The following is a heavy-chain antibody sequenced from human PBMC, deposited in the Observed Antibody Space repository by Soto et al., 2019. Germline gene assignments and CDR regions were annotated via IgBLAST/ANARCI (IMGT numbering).Heavy chain of an antibody. V-gene: IGHV4-34*01. CDR3: ARTGGMDV. Sequence: QVQLQQWGAGLLKPSETLSLTCAVYGGSFSGYYWSWLRQPPGKGPEWMGEINHSGNTKYNPSLESRVTISVDTSKNQFSLKLNSVSAAATAVYYCARTGGMDVWSQGATVTVSS. J-gene: IGHJ6*02. CDR1: GGSFSGYY. CDR2: INHSGNT.